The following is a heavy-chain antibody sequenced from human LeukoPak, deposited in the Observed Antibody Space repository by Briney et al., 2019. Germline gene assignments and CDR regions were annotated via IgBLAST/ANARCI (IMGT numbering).Heavy chain of an antibody. D-gene: IGHD1-26*01. V-gene: IGHV3-23*01. CDR1: GFTFSSYA. J-gene: IGHJ4*02. CDR3: AKGMVGPTEFDY. Sequence: GGSLRLSCTASGFTFSSYAMNWVRQAPGKGLEWVSTVSGSGSSTYYADSVKGRFAISRDNSKNTLYLQMNSLRAEDTAIYYCAKGMVGPTEFDYWGQGALVTVSS. CDR2: VSGSGSST.